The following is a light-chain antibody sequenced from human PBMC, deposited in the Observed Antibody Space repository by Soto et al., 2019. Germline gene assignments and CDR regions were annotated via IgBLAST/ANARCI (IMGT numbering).Light chain of an antibody. CDR2: KAS. CDR3: QQYNSYSWT. Sequence: DIQMTQSPSTLSASVGDRVTITCRASQSISILLAWYQQKPGKAPKFLINKASSLESGVPSRFSGSGSGTEFTLTISSLQPDDFATYYCQQYNSYSWTFGQGTKVEIK. J-gene: IGKJ1*01. V-gene: IGKV1-5*03. CDR1: QSISIL.